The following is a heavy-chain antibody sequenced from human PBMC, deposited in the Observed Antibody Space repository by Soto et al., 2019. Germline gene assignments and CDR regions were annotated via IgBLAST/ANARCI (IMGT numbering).Heavy chain of an antibody. V-gene: IGHV3-23*01. J-gene: IGHJ4*02. Sequence: PGGSLRLSCAASGFTFRSYGLSWVRQAPGKGLEWVSDISGSGSNTNYADSVKGRFTISRDNSNNTLFLQMNSLRVEDTAVYYCAKGAVAAARGYFDYWGQGILVTVSS. D-gene: IGHD6-13*01. CDR2: ISGSGSNT. CDR3: AKGAVAAARGYFDY. CDR1: GFTFRSYG.